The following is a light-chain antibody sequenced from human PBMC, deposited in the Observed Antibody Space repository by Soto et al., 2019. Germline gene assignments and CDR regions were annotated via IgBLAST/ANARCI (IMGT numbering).Light chain of an antibody. CDR3: SSYAGNNILL. Sequence: QSALTQPPSASGSPGQSVTISCTGTNSDIGGYNYVSWYRQNPGKAPKLMIYEVNKRPSGVPDRFSGSKSDNTASLTVSGXXXXXEADYYCSSYAGNNILLFGGGTKVTVL. J-gene: IGLJ3*02. V-gene: IGLV2-8*01. CDR2: EVN. CDR1: NSDIGGYNY.